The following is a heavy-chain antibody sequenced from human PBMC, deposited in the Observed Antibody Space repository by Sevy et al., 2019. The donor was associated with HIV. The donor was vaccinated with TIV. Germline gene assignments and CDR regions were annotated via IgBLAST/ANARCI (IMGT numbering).Heavy chain of an antibody. V-gene: IGHV1-69*13. Sequence: ASVKVSCKASGGTFRSYITSWVRQAPGQGLEWMGGITPALGATNYARNFKDRVTITADESTNTVYMELRGLRSEDTAVHFCARWSISLDYWGQGTLVTVSS. J-gene: IGHJ4*02. CDR1: GGTFRSYI. D-gene: IGHD3-3*02. CDR3: ARWSISLDY. CDR2: ITPALGAT.